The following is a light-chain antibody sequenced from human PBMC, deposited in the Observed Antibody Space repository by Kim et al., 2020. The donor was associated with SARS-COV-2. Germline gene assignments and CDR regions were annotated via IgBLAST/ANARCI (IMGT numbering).Light chain of an antibody. J-gene: IGKJ3*01. CDR3: QRYNSWPPT. V-gene: IGKV3-15*01. Sequence: VSPGDTATLSCRASQSVSSNLAWYQQKPGQAPRLLIYAASTRATGIPAKFSGSGSGTEFTLTITSLQSEDFAVYYCQRYNSWPPTFGPGTKVDIK. CDR2: AAS. CDR1: QSVSSN.